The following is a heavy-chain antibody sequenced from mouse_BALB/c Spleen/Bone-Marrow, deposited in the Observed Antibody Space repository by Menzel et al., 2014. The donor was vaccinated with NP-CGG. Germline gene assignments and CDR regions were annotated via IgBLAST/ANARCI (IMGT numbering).Heavy chain of an antibody. CDR2: IDPYNGGT. Sequence: LVESGPELVKPGASVKVSCKASGYTFTSYNMYWVKQSHGKSLEWTGHIDPYNGGTSYNQKFKGKATLTVDKSSSTAYMHLNSLTSEDSAVYYCAREDYGSGFAYWGQGTLVTVSA. CDR1: GYTFTSYN. V-gene: IGHV1S135*01. D-gene: IGHD1-1*01. CDR3: AREDYGSGFAY. J-gene: IGHJ3*01.